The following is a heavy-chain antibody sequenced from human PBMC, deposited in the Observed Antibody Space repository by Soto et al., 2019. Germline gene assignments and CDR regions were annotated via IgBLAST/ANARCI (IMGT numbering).Heavy chain of an antibody. CDR1: GITFSGFW. CDR2: VDSAGSGT. D-gene: IGHD3-9*01. J-gene: IGHJ5*02. CDR3: ATVFEP. Sequence: GGSLRLSCVASGITFSGFWMHWVRQVPGKGLVWVARVDSAGSGTSYADSVKGRFTISRDDAKNTLSLQMDSLRVEDTAVYYCATVFEPWGQG. V-gene: IGHV3-74*01.